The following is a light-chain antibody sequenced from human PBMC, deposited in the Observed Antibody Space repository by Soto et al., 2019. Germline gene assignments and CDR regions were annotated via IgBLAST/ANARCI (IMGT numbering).Light chain of an antibody. CDR3: CSYAGSYTGVV. Sequence: QSALTQPRSVSGSPGQSVTISCTGTSSDVGGSNYVSWYQQHPGKAPKLMIYDVSKRPSGVPDRFSGYKSDNTASLTISGLQAEDEADYYCCSYAGSYTGVVFGAGTKLTVL. J-gene: IGLJ2*01. CDR1: SSDVGGSNY. CDR2: DVS. V-gene: IGLV2-11*01.